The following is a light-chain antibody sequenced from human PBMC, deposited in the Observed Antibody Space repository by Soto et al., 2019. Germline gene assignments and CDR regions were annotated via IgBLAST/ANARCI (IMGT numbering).Light chain of an antibody. Sequence: QPVLNNPASVSGLHGQWLTIFCTGTSSDVGGYNYVSWYQQHPGKAPKLMIYDVSNRPSGVSNRFSGSKSGNTASLTISGLQPEDEPDYYCSSYTSSSPRVFGPGTKVT. CDR3: SSYTSSSPRV. CDR1: SSDVGGYNY. CDR2: DVS. J-gene: IGLJ1*01. V-gene: IGLV2-14*01.